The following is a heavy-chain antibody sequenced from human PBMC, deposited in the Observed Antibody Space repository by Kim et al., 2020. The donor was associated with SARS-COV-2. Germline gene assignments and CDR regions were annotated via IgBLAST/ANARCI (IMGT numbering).Heavy chain of an antibody. D-gene: IGHD6-13*01. CDR3: ARHPRYKAAAGIPSEHNWFDP. V-gene: IGHV5-10-1*01. Sequence: GESLKISCKGSGYSFTSYWISWVRQMPGKGLEWMGRIDPSDSYTNYSPSFQGHVTISADKSISTAYLQWSSLKASDTAMYYCARHPRYKAAAGIPSEHNWFDPWGQGTLVTVSS. CDR1: GYSFTSYW. CDR2: IDPSDSYT. J-gene: IGHJ5*02.